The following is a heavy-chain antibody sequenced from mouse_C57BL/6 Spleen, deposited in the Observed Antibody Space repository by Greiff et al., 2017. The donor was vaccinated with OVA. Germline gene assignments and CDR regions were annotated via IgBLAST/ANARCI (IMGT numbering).Heavy chain of an antibody. Sequence: EVKLMESGGGLVKPGGSLKLSCAASGFTFSDYGMHWVRQAPEKGLEWVAYISSGSSTIYYADTVKGRFTISSDNAKNTLFLQMTSLRSEDTAMYYCARGPLGPFDYWGQGTTLTVSS. CDR2: ISSGSSTI. CDR3: ARGPLGPFDY. D-gene: IGHD4-1*01. CDR1: GFTFSDYG. V-gene: IGHV5-17*01. J-gene: IGHJ2*01.